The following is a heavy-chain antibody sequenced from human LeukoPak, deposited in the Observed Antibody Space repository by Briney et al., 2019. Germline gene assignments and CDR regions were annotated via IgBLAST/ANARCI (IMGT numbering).Heavy chain of an antibody. CDR1: GFTFSNYG. J-gene: IGHJ4*02. CDR3: VKDPSGAAAAGTFDY. CDR2: IRSDSSYI. Sequence: GGSLRLSCAASGFTFSNYGMHWVRQTPDEGLEWVAFIRSDSSYIYYLESVKGRFTVSRDNSKHTLFLQMHSLRPEDTAVYYCVKDPSGAAAAGTFDYWGQGTLVTVSS. V-gene: IGHV3-30*02. D-gene: IGHD6-13*01.